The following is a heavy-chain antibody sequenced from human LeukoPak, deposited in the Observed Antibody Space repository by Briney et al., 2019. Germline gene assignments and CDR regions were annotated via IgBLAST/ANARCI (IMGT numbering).Heavy chain of an antibody. Sequence: GGSLRLSCAAPGFTFSSYWMSWVRQAPGKGLEWVANIKQEGSEKYYVDSVKGRFTISRDNAKNSLYLQMNSLRAEDTAVYYCARSQLGAFDIWGQGTMVTVSS. CDR3: ARSQLGAFDI. J-gene: IGHJ3*02. CDR1: GFTFSSYW. D-gene: IGHD2-2*01. V-gene: IGHV3-7*04. CDR2: IKQEGSEK.